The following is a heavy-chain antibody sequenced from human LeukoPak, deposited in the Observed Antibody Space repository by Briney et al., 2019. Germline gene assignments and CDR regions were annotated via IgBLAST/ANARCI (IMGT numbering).Heavy chain of an antibody. CDR3: ARGGYSFDY. J-gene: IGHJ4*02. Sequence: GGSLRLSCAASGFSLSGYWMSWVRQAPGKGLEWVARLHANGDEKNFVGSVQGRFTVSRGNAKNSLYLQMNSLRVEDTAVYYCARGGYSFDYLGQGTLVTVSS. D-gene: IGHD5-12*01. V-gene: IGHV3-7*01. CDR2: LHANGDEK. CDR1: GFSLSGYW.